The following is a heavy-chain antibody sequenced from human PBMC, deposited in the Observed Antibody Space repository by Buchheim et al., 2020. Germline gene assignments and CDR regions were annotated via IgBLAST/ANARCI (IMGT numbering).Heavy chain of an antibody. J-gene: IGHJ5*02. V-gene: IGHV3-7*03. Sequence: QLVESGGGLVQPGGSLRLSCAASGFTFSNYWMSWVRQAPGKGLEWVANIKSDGSEKYYVDSVKGRFTISSDTGKKQLYLQMNSLRDEDTAVYYCARGGKIAVTTAASWGRGTL. CDR2: IKSDGSEK. CDR3: ARGGKIAVTTAAS. D-gene: IGHD6-19*01. CDR1: GFTFSNYW.